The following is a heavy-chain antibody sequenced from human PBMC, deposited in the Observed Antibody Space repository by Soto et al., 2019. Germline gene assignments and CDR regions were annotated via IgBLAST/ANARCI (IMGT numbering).Heavy chain of an antibody. Sequence: GGSLRLSCAASGFTFSNAWMSWVRQAPGKGLEWVGRIKSKTDGGTTDYAAPVKGRFTISRDDSKNTLYLQMNSLKTEDTAVYYCTKTVGATPLFDYWGQGTLVTVSS. CDR2: IKSKTDGGTT. V-gene: IGHV3-15*01. CDR1: GFTFSNAW. D-gene: IGHD1-26*01. CDR3: TKTVGATPLFDY. J-gene: IGHJ4*02.